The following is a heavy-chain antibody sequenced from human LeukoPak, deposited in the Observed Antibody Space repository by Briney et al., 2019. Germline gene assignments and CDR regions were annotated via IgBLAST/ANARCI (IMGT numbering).Heavy chain of an antibody. Sequence: ASVKDFCKTSGYTFTGYYMHWVRQAPGQGLERMGYIKPNSGGTNYAQKYQSRVTMTRDTSISTAYMELSRLRSDDTAVYYCATARGSSGWQEFVYWGQGTLVSVSS. CDR3: ATARGSSGWQEFVY. CDR2: IKPNSGGT. D-gene: IGHD6-19*01. CDR1: GYTFTGYY. J-gene: IGHJ4*02. V-gene: IGHV1-2*02.